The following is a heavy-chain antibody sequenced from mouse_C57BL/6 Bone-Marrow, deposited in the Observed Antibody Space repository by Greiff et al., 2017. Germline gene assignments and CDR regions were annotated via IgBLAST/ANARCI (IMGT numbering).Heavy chain of an antibody. CDR2: IYPGSGST. CDR1: GFTFTSYW. CDR3: ERGGHGDD. Sequence: QVQLPQPGAELVKPGASVKLSCTASGFTFTSYWITWVTQRPGQGLEWIGDIYPGSGSTHYKEKFKSKATLTVDTASSTAYMQLRSLTSEDSAVYYCERGGHGDDWYQGTTRTVSA. J-gene: IGHJ2*01. V-gene: IGHV1-55*01.